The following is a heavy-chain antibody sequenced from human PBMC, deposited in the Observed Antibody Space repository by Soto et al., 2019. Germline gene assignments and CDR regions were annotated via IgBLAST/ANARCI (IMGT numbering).Heavy chain of an antibody. J-gene: IGHJ3*02. CDR1: GDSISGYY. CDR2: IYYSGST. CDR3: ARAVYDDFWSGMNAFDI. V-gene: IGHV4-59*12. Sequence: SETLSLTCTVSGDSISGYYWSWIRQPPGKGLEWIGYIYYSGSTNYNPSLKSRVTMSVDTPKNQFSLKLTSVTAADTAVYYCARAVYDDFWSGMNAFDIWGQGTMVTVSS. D-gene: IGHD3-3*01.